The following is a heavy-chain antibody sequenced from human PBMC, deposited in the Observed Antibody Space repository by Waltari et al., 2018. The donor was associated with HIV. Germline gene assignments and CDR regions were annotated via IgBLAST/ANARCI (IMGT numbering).Heavy chain of an antibody. CDR3: ARAGYVSGWKGNFLDY. CDR1: GDSVSSINAA. Sequence: QVRLQQSGPGLVKPSQTLSLTCAISGDSVSSINAAWNWIRQSPSRGLEWLGSTYHSSNYVSNWYNDYAVSVNGRITINPDTSKNQFSLQLNSVSPEDTAVYYCARAGYVSGWKGNFLDYWGPGILVTVSS. D-gene: IGHD6-19*01. V-gene: IGHV6-1*01. CDR2: TYHSSNYVSNWYN. J-gene: IGHJ4*02.